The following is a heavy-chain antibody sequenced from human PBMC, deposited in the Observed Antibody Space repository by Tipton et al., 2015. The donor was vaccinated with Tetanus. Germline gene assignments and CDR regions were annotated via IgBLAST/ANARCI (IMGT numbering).Heavy chain of an antibody. J-gene: IGHJ2*01. CDR1: GGSVSSSGYF. CDR2: INSGGTT. CDR3: GRHGGSYSAYWCFDL. Sequence: TLSLTCTVSGGSVSSSGYFWGWIRQSPGKGLEWIGSINSGGTTYHNPSLKGRLTISVDTSKNQFSLRLTPVTATDTAVYYCGRHGGSYSAYWCFDLWGRGSLVAVSS. V-gene: IGHV4-39*01. D-gene: IGHD1-26*01.